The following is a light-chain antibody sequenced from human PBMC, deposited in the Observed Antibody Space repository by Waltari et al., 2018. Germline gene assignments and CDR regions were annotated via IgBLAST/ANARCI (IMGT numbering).Light chain of an antibody. Sequence: QSALTQPASLSGSPGQSITISCTGTSGDVGFYNYVSWYQQHPGKAPTLIIYDVSERPSGVSNRFSGSKSGNTASLTISGLQAEDEADYYCNSYTGSSSWVFGGGTKLTVL. V-gene: IGLV2-14*03. CDR2: DVS. CDR1: SGDVGFYNY. J-gene: IGLJ3*02. CDR3: NSYTGSSSWV.